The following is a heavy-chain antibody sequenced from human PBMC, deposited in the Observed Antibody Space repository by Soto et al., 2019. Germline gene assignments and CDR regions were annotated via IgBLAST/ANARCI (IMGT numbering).Heavy chain of an antibody. CDR1: GFTFSVYA. J-gene: IGHJ6*03. CDR3: ARAFYDYYYHMDV. V-gene: IGHV3-23*01. CDR2: ISSNGRSA. Sequence: GGSLRLSCAASGFTFSVYAMTWVRQAPGKGLEWVSGISSNGRSASYADSLKGRFTVSRDNSKNTLYLQMSSLRTEDTAVYYCARAFYDYYYHMDVWGKGTTVTVSS.